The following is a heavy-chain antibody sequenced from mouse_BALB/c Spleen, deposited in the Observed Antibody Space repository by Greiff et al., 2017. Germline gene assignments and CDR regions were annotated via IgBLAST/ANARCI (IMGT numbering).Heavy chain of an antibody. D-gene: IGHD4-1*02. CDR1: GYSITSDYA. Sequence: EVQLVESGPGLVKPSQSLSLTCTVTGYSITSDYAWNWIRQFPGNKLEWMGYISYSGSTSYNPSLKSRISITRDTSKNQFFLQLNSVTTEDTATYYCARESFNWAFDYWGQGTTLTVSS. CDR3: ARESFNWAFDY. J-gene: IGHJ2*01. CDR2: ISYSGST. V-gene: IGHV3-2*02.